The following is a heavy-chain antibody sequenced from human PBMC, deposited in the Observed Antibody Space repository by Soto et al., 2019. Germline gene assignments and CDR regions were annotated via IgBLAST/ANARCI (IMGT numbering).Heavy chain of an antibody. CDR2: INPNSGGT. J-gene: IGHJ5*02. Sequence: GASVKVSCKDSGYTFTGYYIHWVRQAPGQGLEWMGWINPNSGGTNYAKKFQGRVTMTRATSISTAYMELSRQRSDDTAVYYCSITDTAICEGSCFDPWGQGTLVTVSS. D-gene: IGHD5-18*01. V-gene: IGHV1-2*02. CDR3: SITDTAICEGSCFDP. CDR1: GYTFTGYY.